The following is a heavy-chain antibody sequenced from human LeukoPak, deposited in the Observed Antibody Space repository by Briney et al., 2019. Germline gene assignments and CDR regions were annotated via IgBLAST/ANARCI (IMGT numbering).Heavy chain of an antibody. V-gene: IGHV3-9*01. CDR2: ISWNSGSI. J-gene: IGHJ5*02. Sequence: GGSLRLSCAASGFTFYDYAMHWVRQAPGKGLEWVSGISWNSGSIGYADSVKGRFTISKDNSKNTLYLQMNSLRAEDTAVYYCAKSGCSSTSCYGLFSGWFDPWGQGTLVTVSS. CDR1: GFTFYDYA. CDR3: AKSGCSSTSCYGLFSGWFDP. D-gene: IGHD2-2*01.